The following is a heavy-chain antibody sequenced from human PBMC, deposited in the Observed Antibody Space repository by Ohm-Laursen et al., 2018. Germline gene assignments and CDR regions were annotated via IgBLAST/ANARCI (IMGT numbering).Heavy chain of an antibody. V-gene: IGHV4-59*01. CDR3: AREGYSSSWYYYYGMDV. CDR1: GGSIGNYY. CDR2: IYYSGST. D-gene: IGHD6-13*01. Sequence: TLSLTCTVSGGSIGNYYWSWIRQPPGKGLEWIGYIYYSGSTNYNPSLKSRVTISVDTSKNQFSLKLSSVTAADTAVYYCAREGYSSSWYYYYGMDVWGQGTTVTVS. J-gene: IGHJ6*02.